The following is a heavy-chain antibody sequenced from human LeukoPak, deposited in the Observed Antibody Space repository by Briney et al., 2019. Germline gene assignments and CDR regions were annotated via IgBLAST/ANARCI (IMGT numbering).Heavy chain of an antibody. CDR1: GGTFSSYA. D-gene: IGHD3-16*01. Sequence: GASVKVSCKASGGTFSSYAISWVRQAPGQGLEWMGGIIPIFGTANYAQKFQGRVTITADESTSTAYMELSSLRSEDTAVYYCARAEYHYDYVWGSRRINYFDYWGQGTLVTVSS. CDR3: ARAEYHYDYVWGSRRINYFDY. J-gene: IGHJ4*02. V-gene: IGHV1-69*13. CDR2: IIPIFGTA.